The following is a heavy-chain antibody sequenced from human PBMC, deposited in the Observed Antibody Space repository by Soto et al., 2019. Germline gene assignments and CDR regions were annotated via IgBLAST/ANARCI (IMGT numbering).Heavy chain of an antibody. J-gene: IGHJ6*03. CDR2: ISWNSGSI. Sequence: DVQLGESGGGLVQPGRSLRLSCAASGFTFDDYAMHWVRQAPGKGLEWVSGISWNSGSIGYADSVKGRFTISRDNAKNSLYLQMNSLRAEDTALYYCAKTGAGYYSYMDVWCKGTTLTASS. CDR3: AKTGAGYYSYMDV. V-gene: IGHV3-9*01. CDR1: GFTFDDYA. D-gene: IGHD6-19*01.